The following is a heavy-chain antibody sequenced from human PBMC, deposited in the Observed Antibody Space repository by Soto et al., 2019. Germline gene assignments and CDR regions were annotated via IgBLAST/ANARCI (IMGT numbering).Heavy chain of an antibody. J-gene: IGHJ4*02. CDR2: IKEDGSDK. V-gene: IGHV3-7*01. CDR3: ARGRSTDY. CDR1: GFTFEQYW. Sequence: DVQLLESGGALVQPGESLRLSCAASGFTFEQYWMTWARQAPGKGLELVANIKEDGSDKTYVDSVKGRFTVSRDNTKDLLFLQMNSLRDEDTAVYYCARGRSTDYWGQGTLVIVSS.